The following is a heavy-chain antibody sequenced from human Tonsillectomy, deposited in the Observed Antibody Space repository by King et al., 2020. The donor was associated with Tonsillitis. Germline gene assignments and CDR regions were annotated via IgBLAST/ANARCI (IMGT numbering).Heavy chain of an antibody. CDR3: ARVHLEYCSSTSCYVEYGMDV. CDR1: GFTFNSYA. J-gene: IGHJ6*02. CDR2: ISYDGSNK. D-gene: IGHD2-2*01. V-gene: IGHV3-30*04. Sequence: VQLVESGGGVVQPGRSLRLSCAASGFTFNSYAMHWVRQAPGKGLEWVAVISYDGSNKYYADSVKGRFTITRDNSKNPLYLQMNSLRAEDTAVYYCARVHLEYCSSTSCYVEYGMDVWGQGTTVTVSS.